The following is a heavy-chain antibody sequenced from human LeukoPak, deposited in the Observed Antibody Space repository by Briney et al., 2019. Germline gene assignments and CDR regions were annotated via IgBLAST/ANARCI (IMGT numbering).Heavy chain of an antibody. D-gene: IGHD2-2*01. CDR1: GGSFSGYY. CDR3: ARLSSTSFPFDY. CDR2: IKHSGST. J-gene: IGHJ4*02. Sequence: SSETLSLTCAVYGGSFSGYYWSWIRQPPGKGLEWIGEIKHSGSTNYNPSLKSRVTISVDTSKNQFSLKLSSVTAADTAVYYCARLSSTSFPFDYWGQGTLVTVSS. V-gene: IGHV4-34*01.